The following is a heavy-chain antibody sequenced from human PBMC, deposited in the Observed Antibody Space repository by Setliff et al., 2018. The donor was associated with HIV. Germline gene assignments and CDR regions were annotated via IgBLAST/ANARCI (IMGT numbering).Heavy chain of an antibody. V-gene: IGHV4-4*09. J-gene: IGHJ4*02. Sequence: PSETLSLTCTVSGDTDFYWSWIRQSPGKGLEWIGYIHASGKANYNPSLKSRVTTSLDTSKMQFSLRLTSVTAADTAVYYCATLDPSGGNFLAYWGQGTLVTVSS. D-gene: IGHD2-21*02. CDR3: ATLDPSGGNFLAY. CDR2: IHASGKA. CDR1: GDTDFY.